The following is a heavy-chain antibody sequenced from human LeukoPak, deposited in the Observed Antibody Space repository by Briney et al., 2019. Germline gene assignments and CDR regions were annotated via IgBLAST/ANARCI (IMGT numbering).Heavy chain of an antibody. CDR1: GFTFSSYE. CDR2: ISSSGSTI. CDR3: ARDLGSSWYSAY. D-gene: IGHD6-13*01. Sequence: GGSLRLSCAASGFTFSSYEMNWVRQAPGKGLEWVSYISSSGSTIYYADSVKGRFTISRDNAKNSLYLQMNSLRAEDTALYYCARDLGSSWYSAYWGQGTLVTVSS. V-gene: IGHV3-48*03. J-gene: IGHJ4*02.